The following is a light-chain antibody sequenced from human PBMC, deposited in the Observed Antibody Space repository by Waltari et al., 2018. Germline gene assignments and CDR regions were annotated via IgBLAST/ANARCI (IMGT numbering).Light chain of an antibody. J-gene: IGLJ7*01. CDR3: WSYAGSTFV. Sequence: QSALTQPASVSGSPGQSITISCSGSSINVGSYKLVSWYQQNPGKAHKLMIYEVDKRGSPIPGCVSGDTSDSAGSLPISGLQAEDEAVYYCWSYAGSTFVFGGGTQLTVL. V-gene: IGLV2-23*02. CDR2: EVD. CDR1: SINVGSYKL.